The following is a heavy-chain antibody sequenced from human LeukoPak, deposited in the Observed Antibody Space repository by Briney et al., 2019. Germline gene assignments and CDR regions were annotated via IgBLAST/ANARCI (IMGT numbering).Heavy chain of an antibody. V-gene: IGHV4-39*01. D-gene: IGHD3-10*01. CDR3: ASHHYGSGSYNDY. J-gene: IGHJ4*02. CDR2: IYYSGST. Sequence: PSETLSLTCTVSGGSISSSSYSWGWIRQPPGKGLEWIGSIYYSGSTYYNPSLKSRVTISVDTSKNQFSLKLSSVTAADTAVYYCASHHYGSGSYNDYWGQGTLVTVSS. CDR1: GGSISSSSYS.